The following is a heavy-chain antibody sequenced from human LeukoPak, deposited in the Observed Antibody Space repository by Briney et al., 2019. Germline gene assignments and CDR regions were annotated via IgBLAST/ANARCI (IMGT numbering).Heavy chain of an antibody. J-gene: IGHJ4*02. CDR2: TSSSDPGT. CDR1: GFPLSSYA. CDR3: ATYRQVLLPFES. D-gene: IGHD2-8*02. V-gene: IGHV3-23*01. Sequence: GGSLRLSCAASGFPLSSYAMSWVRQGPGKGLEWVAATSSSDPGTYHADSVRGRFTISRDNSKSTLSLQMNSLRAEDTAIYYCATYRQVLLPFESWGQGTLVTVSS.